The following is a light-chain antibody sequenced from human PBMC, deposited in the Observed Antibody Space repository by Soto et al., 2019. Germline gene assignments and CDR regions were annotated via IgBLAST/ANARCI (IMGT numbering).Light chain of an antibody. V-gene: IGKV1-39*01. Sequence: DIQMTQSPSSLSASIGDRVTITCRASEAIGTYLNWYHQKPGKAPTFLIFDASTLQSGVPSRFSGSGSGTYFTLTISSLQPEDFATYFCQQGYIAPWKFGQGTKVDIK. CDR3: QQGYIAPWK. CDR1: EAIGTY. CDR2: DAS. J-gene: IGKJ1*01.